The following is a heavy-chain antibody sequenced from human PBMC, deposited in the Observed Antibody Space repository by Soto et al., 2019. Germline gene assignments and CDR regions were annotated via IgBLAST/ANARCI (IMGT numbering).Heavy chain of an antibody. D-gene: IGHD2-2*01. CDR2: IYWDDDK. CDR3: TYGPTTSGTSWFHPVDCVY. J-gene: IGHJ4*02. Sequence: QITLKESGPTLVKPTQTLTLTCTFSGFSHSTSGVGVGWIRQPPGKALEWLALIYWDDDKRYSPSPKSRLATTKNTPNIYLILKLPNIDPAATAPYASTYGPTTSGTSWFHPVDCVYWGQGPMVTVSP. CDR1: GFSHSTSGVG. V-gene: IGHV2-5*02.